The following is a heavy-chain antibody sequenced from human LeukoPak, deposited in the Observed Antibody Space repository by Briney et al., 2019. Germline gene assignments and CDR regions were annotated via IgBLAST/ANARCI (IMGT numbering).Heavy chain of an antibody. CDR2: VYHSGST. J-gene: IGHJ5*02. D-gene: IGHD2-15*01. CDR3: ARDNVVVVTATPTSGLDP. CDR1: GYSISSGYY. V-gene: IGHV4-38-2*02. Sequence: PSETLSLTCAVSGYSISSGYYWGWIPQPPGKGLEWVGSVYHSGSTYYNPSLKSRVTISVDTSKNHFSLNLSSVTAADTAVYYCARDNVVVVTATPTSGLDPWGQGTLVTVSS.